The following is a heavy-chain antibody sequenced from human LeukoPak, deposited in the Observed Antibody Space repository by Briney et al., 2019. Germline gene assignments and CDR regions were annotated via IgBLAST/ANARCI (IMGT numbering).Heavy chain of an antibody. D-gene: IGHD3-16*01. CDR3: ARDKIRYYYYGMDV. Sequence: GGSLRLSCAASGFTFSSYGMHWVRQAPGKGLEWVAVIWYDGSNKYYADSVKGRFTISRDNSKNTLYLQMNSLRAEDTAVYYCARDKIRYYYYGMDVWGQGTTVTVSS. CDR1: GFTFSSYG. CDR2: IWYDGSNK. J-gene: IGHJ6*02. V-gene: IGHV3-33*01.